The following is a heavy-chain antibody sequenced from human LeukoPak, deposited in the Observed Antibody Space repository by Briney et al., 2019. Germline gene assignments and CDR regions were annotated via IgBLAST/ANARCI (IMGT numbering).Heavy chain of an antibody. J-gene: IGHJ3*02. V-gene: IGHV4-59*08. CDR3: ARHAFYSNYRNDAFDI. CDR2: IYYSGST. CDR1: GGSISSYY. D-gene: IGHD4-11*01. Sequence: SETLSLTCTVSGGSISSYYWSWFRQPPGKGLEWIGYIYYSGSTNYNPSLKSRVTISVDTSKNQFSLKLSSVTAADTAVYYCARHAFYSNYRNDAFDIWGQGTMVTVSS.